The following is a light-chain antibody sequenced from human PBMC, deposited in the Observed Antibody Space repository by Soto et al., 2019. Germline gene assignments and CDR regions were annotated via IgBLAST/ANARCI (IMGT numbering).Light chain of an antibody. V-gene: IGKV1-17*01. CDR3: LQHNSYSWT. J-gene: IGKJ1*01. CDR1: QDIRND. Sequence: DIQMTQSPSSLSASIGDRVTITCRASQDIRNDLGWYQQKPGKAPKRLVFLASRLQSGVPSRFSGSGSGTEFTLTISSLQPEDVASYYCLQHNSYSWTFGQGTKVDIK. CDR2: LAS.